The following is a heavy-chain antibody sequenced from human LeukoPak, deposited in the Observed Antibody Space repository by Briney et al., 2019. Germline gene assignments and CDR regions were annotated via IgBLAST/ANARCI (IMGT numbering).Heavy chain of an antibody. D-gene: IGHD6-19*01. CDR1: GFTFSSYA. V-gene: IGHV3-30*04. CDR3: ARRQWLYLTFDY. Sequence: GGSLRLSCAASGFTFSSYAMHWVRQAPGKGLEWVAVISYDGSNKYYADSVKGRFTISRDNSKNTLYLQMNSLRAEDTAVYYCARRQWLYLTFDYWGQGTLVTVSS. CDR2: ISYDGSNK. J-gene: IGHJ4*02.